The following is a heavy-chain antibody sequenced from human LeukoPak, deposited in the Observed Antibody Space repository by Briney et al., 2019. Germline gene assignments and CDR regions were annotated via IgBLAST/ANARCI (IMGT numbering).Heavy chain of an antibody. CDR2: IYQSGST. Sequence: SETLSLTCTVSGGSISSGSYSWSWIRQPSGKGLEWIGYIYQSGSTYYNSSLKSRVTISVDRSKNLFSLRLSSVTAADTAVYYCARGSGYEANWFDPWGQGTLVTVSS. CDR3: ARGSGYEANWFDP. V-gene: IGHV4-30-2*01. J-gene: IGHJ5*02. D-gene: IGHD5-12*01. CDR1: GGSISSGSYS.